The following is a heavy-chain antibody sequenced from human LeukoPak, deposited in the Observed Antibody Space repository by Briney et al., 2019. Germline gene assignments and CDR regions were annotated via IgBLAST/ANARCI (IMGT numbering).Heavy chain of an antibody. D-gene: IGHD3-22*01. CDR2: ISSSSSTI. Sequence: GGSLRLSCAASGFTFSSYSMNWVRQAPGKGLEWVSYISSSSSTIYYADSVKGRFTISRDNAKNSLYLQMNSLRAEDTAAYYCARDEHYYDSSGYYLTIDYWGQGTLVTVSS. CDR1: GFTFSSYS. J-gene: IGHJ4*02. CDR3: ARDEHYYDSSGYYLTIDY. V-gene: IGHV3-48*01.